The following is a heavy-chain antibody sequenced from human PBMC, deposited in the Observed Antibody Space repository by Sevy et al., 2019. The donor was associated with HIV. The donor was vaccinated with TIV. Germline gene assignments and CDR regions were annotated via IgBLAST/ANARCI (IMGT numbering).Heavy chain of an antibody. CDR3: AKVEAAAGWGFYYYYYMDV. CDR2: IWYDGSNK. V-gene: IGHV3-33*06. D-gene: IGHD6-13*01. J-gene: IGHJ6*03. CDR1: GFTFSSYG. Sequence: GGSLRLSCAASGFTFSSYGMHWVCQAPGKGLESVAVIWYDGSNKYYADSVKGRFTISRDNSKNTLYLQMNSLRAEDTAVYYCAKVEAAAGWGFYYYYYMDVWGKGTTVTVSS.